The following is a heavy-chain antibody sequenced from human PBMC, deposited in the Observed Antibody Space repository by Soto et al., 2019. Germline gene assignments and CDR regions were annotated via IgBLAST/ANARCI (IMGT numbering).Heavy chain of an antibody. CDR3: ARDELAYCGGDCYPVDP. D-gene: IGHD2-21*02. CDR2: INAGNGNT. CDR1: GYTFTSYA. V-gene: IGHV1-3*01. J-gene: IGHJ5*02. Sequence: QVQLVQSGAEVKKPGASVKVSCKASGYTFTSYAMHWVRQAPGQRLEWMGWINAGNGNTKYSQKFQGRVTITRYTSASTAYMELSSLRSEDTAVYYCARDELAYCGGDCYPVDPWGQGTLVTVSS.